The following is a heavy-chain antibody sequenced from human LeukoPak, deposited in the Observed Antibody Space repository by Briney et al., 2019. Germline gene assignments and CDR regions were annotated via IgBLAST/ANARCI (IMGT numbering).Heavy chain of an antibody. V-gene: IGHV5-10-1*01. CDR1: GYSFTSYW. CDR3: ARKAYYYDSSGYYYDFDY. J-gene: IGHJ4*02. CDR2: IDPSDSYT. Sequence: GESLKISCKGSGYSFTSYWISWVRQMPGKGLEWMGRIDPSDSYTNYSPSFQGHVTISADKSVSTAYLQWSSLKASDTAMYYCARKAYYYDSSGYYYDFDYWGQGTLATVSS. D-gene: IGHD3-22*01.